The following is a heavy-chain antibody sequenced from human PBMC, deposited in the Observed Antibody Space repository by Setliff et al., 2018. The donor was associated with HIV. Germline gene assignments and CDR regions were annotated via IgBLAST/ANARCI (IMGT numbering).Heavy chain of an antibody. D-gene: IGHD3-22*01. CDR1: GFSFSSYW. CDR3: AKDRGSGYYSPSDY. CDR2: IKTDGSII. J-gene: IGHJ4*02. V-gene: IGHV3-74*01. Sequence: GGSLRLSCAASGFSFSSYWMHWVRQAPGKGLVWVSRIKTDGSIITYADAVQGRFTISRDNAKNMLFLQMNSLRAEDTAVYYCAKDRGSGYYSPSDYWGQGALVTVSS.